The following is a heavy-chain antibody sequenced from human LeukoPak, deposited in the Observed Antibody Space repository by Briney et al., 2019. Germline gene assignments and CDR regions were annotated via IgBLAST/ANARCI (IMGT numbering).Heavy chain of an antibody. Sequence: PSETLSLTCTVSGGSISSGGYYWSWIRQPPGKGLEWIGEINHSGSTNYNPSLKSRVTISVDTSKNQFSLKLSSVTAADTAVYYCARLAGYYFDYWGQGTLVTVSS. D-gene: IGHD6-25*01. J-gene: IGHJ4*02. CDR3: ARLAGYYFDY. V-gene: IGHV4-39*07. CDR2: INHSGST. CDR1: GGSISSGGYY.